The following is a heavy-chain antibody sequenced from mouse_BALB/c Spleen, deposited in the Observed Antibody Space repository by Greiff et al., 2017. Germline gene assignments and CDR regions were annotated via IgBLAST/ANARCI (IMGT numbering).Heavy chain of an antibody. V-gene: IGHV14-1*02. J-gene: IGHJ1*01. Sequence: VQLQQSGAELVRPGALVKLSCKASGFNIKDYYMHWVKQRPEQGLEWIGWIDPENGNTIYDPKFQGKASITADTSSNTAYLQLSSLTSEDTAVYYCARIYPYWYFDVWGAGTTVTVSS. D-gene: IGHD2-1*01. CDR2: IDPENGNT. CDR3: ARIYPYWYFDV. CDR1: GFNIKDYY.